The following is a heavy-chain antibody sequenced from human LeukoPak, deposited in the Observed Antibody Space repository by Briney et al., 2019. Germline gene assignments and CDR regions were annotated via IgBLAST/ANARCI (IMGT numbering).Heavy chain of an antibody. CDR3: ARGNYDILAGYYRLRAFDY. D-gene: IGHD3-9*01. V-gene: IGHV1-69*06. CDR2: IIPIFGTA. J-gene: IGHJ4*02. CDR1: GGTFSSYA. Sequence: SLKVSCKASGGTFSSYAISWVRQAPGQGLEWMGGIIPIFGTANYAQKFQGRVTITADKSTSTAYMELSSLRSEDTAVYYCARGNYDILAGYYRLRAFDYWGQGTLVTVSS.